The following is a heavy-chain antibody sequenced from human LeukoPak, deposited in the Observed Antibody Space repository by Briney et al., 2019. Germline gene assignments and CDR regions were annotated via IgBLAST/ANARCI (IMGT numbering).Heavy chain of an antibody. CDR2: ISGDGSTT. CDR3: AREGPIAVAGYFDY. J-gene: IGHJ4*02. D-gene: IGHD6-19*01. V-gene: IGHV3-43*02. CDR1: GFTFDDYA. Sequence: GGSLRLSCAASGFTFDDYAMHWVRQGPGKGLEWVSYISGDGSTTYYAESVKGRFTISRDNSKTSLSLQMNSLRAEDTALYYCAREGPIAVAGYFDYWGQGSLVTVSS.